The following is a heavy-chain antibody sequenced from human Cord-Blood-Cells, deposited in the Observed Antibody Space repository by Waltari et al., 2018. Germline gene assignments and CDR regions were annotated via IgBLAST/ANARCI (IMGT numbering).Heavy chain of an antibody. V-gene: IGHV3-30-3*01. D-gene: IGHD2-2*02. CDR3: ARGNIVVVPAAINGMDV. J-gene: IGHJ6*02. Sequence: QVQLVESGGGVVQPGRSLRLSCAASGFTFSSYAMHWVRQAPGKGLEWVAVISYDGSNKYYADSVKGRFTISRDNSKNTLYLQMNSLRAEDTAVYYCARGNIVVVPAAINGMDVWGQGTTVTVSS. CDR2: ISYDGSNK. CDR1: GFTFSSYA.